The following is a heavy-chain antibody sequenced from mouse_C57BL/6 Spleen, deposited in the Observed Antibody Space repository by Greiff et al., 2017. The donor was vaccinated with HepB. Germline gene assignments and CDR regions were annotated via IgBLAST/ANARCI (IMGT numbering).Heavy chain of an antibody. Sequence: QVQLQQPGAELVRPGTSVKLSCKASGYTFTSYWMHWVKQRPGQGLEWIGVIDPSDSYTNYNQKFKGKATLTVDTSSSTAYMQLSSLTSEDSAVYYCARSDGYGRGWYFDVWGTGTTVTVSS. CDR2: IDPSDSYT. D-gene: IGHD2-2*01. V-gene: IGHV1-59*01. CDR3: ARSDGYGRGWYFDV. CDR1: GYTFTSYW. J-gene: IGHJ1*03.